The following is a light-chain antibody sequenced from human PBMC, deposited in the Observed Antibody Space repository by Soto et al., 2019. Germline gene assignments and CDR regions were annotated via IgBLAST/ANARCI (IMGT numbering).Light chain of an antibody. V-gene: IGLV4-60*02. CDR1: SGHSSYI. CDR2: LEGSGSY. Sequence: QPVLTQSSSASASLGSSVKLTCTLSSGHSSYIIAWHQLQPGKAPRYLMKLEGSGSYNKGSGVPDRFSGSSSGADRYLTISNHQFEYEADYYCETWDSNTRVFGGGTKLTVL. CDR3: ETWDSNTRV. J-gene: IGLJ3*02.